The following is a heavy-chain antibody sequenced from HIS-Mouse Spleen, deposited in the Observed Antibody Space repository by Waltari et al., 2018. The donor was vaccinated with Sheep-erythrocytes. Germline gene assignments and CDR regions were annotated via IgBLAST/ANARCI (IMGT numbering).Heavy chain of an antibody. CDR1: GGPISRSSYY. Sequence: QLQLQESGPGLVKPSETLSLTCPVSGGPISRSSYYWGWIRQPPGKGLEWIGSIYYSGSTYYNPSLKSRVTISVDTSKNQFSLKLSSVTAADTAVYYCARHKDTAMVHFDYWGQGTLVTVSS. CDR3: ARHKDTAMVHFDY. J-gene: IGHJ4*02. V-gene: IGHV4-39*01. D-gene: IGHD5-18*01. CDR2: IYYSGST.